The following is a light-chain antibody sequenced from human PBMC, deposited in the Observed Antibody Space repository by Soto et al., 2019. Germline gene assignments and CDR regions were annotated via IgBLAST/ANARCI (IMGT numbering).Light chain of an antibody. CDR2: GAS. V-gene: IGKV1-9*01. CDR1: QDINSY. CDR3: QQYNNWPIT. Sequence: DIQLTQSPSFLSASVGDRVTITCRASQDINSYLAWYQQKPGKAPKLLIFGASTLQSGVPSRFSGSGSGTEFTLTISSLQPEDFEIYYCQQYNNWPITFGQGTRLEIK. J-gene: IGKJ5*01.